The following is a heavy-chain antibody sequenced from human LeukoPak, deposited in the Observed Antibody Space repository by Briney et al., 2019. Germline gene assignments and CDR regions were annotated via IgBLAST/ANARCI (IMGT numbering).Heavy chain of an antibody. V-gene: IGHV3-21*01. Sequence: PGGSLRLSCAASGFTFSTYSMNWVRQAPGKGLEWVSSISSSSSYIYYADSVKGRFTISRDNAKNSLYLQMNSLRAEDTAVYYCARAIQNYYGSGSYYRDAFDIWGQGTMVTVSS. CDR2: ISSSSSYI. CDR3: ARAIQNYYGSGSYYRDAFDI. J-gene: IGHJ3*02. D-gene: IGHD3-10*01. CDR1: GFTFSTYS.